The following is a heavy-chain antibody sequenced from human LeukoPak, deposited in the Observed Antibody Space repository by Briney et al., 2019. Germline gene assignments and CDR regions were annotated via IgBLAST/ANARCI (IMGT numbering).Heavy chain of an antibody. D-gene: IGHD3-22*01. CDR3: ARDRETYYDSSGYYLDAFDI. Sequence: PGGSLRLSCAASGFTVSSNYMNWVRQAPGKGLEWVSYISSSGSTIYYADSVKGRFTISRDNAKNSLYLQMNSLRAEDTAVYYCARDRETYYDSSGYYLDAFDIWGQGTMVTVSS. J-gene: IGHJ3*02. CDR2: ISSSGSTI. CDR1: GFTVSSNY. V-gene: IGHV3-48*03.